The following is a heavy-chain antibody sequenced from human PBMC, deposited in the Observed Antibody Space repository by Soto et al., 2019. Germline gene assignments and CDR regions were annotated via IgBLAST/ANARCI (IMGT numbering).Heavy chain of an antibody. CDR3: ARLGGGYSGYGTRYGLDV. CDR1: GYSFTSYW. D-gene: IGHD5-12*01. Sequence: GESLKISCKGSGYSFTSYWIGWVRQMPGKGLEWMGIIYPGVSDTRYSPSFQGQVTISADKSISTAYLQWSSLKASDTAMYYCARLGGGYSGYGTRYGLDVWGQGTTVTVSS. J-gene: IGHJ6*02. CDR2: IYPGVSDT. V-gene: IGHV5-51*01.